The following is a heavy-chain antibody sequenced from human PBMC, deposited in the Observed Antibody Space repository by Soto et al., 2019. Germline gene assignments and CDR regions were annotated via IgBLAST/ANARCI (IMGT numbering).Heavy chain of an antibody. CDR1: GYSFKSCS. Sequence: GVSVEVCCKASGYSFKSCSMHWVRQEPGQGLEWMGIINPSGGSTSYAQKFQGRVTMTRDTSTSTVYMELRSLRSDDTAVYYCATIRNVLIWFGELAVWGQGTTVTVSS. J-gene: IGHJ6*02. D-gene: IGHD3-10*01. CDR3: ATIRNVLIWFGELAV. V-gene: IGHV1-46*02. CDR2: INPSGGST.